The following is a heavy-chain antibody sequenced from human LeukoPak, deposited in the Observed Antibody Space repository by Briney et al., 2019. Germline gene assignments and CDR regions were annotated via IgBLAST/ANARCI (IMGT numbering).Heavy chain of an antibody. CDR2: IIRKAYGGTT. CDR3: TRLQNVDTAMAAFDY. D-gene: IGHD5-18*01. Sequence: NPGGSLRLSCAASGFTPGDYAMNWFRHAPGKGLEWVGFIIRKAYGGTTEYAASVKGRFTISRDDSKSIAYLQMNSLKTEDTAVYYCTRLQNVDTAMAAFDYWGQGTLVTVSS. V-gene: IGHV3-49*05. J-gene: IGHJ4*02. CDR1: GFTPGDYA.